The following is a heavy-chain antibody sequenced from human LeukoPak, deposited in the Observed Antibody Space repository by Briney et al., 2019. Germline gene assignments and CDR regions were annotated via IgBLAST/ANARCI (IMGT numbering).Heavy chain of an antibody. D-gene: IGHD2-2*02. J-gene: IGHJ5*02. CDR1: GFSFSNSW. Sequence: GGSLRLSCAASGFSFSNSWMHWVRQAAGKGLVCVSRISGDGSSTSYADSVKGRFTVSRDNAKNTLYLQMNSLRAEDTAVYYCAKGLSINWFDPWGQGTLVTVSS. CDR2: ISGDGSST. V-gene: IGHV3-74*01. CDR3: AKGLSINWFDP.